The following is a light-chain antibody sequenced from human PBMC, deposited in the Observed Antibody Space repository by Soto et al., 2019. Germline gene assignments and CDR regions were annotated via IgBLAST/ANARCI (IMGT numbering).Light chain of an antibody. CDR1: SSDVGGYNS. J-gene: IGLJ1*01. CDR3: SSYTSSSTPCV. V-gene: IGLV2-14*01. Sequence: LTQRASGSGAPGQSITISCTGTSSDVGGYNSVSWYQQHPGKAPKLMIYEVSNQPSGVSNRFSGSKSGSTASLTISGLQAEDEADYYCSSYTSSSTPCVFGTGTKVTVL. CDR2: EVS.